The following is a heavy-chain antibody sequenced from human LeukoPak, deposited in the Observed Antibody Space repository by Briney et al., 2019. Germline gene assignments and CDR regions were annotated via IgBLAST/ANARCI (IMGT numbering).Heavy chain of an antibody. CDR1: GYVFTSYG. Sequence: ASVKDSCKSSGYVFTSYGIGWVRQAPGQGLEWMGWTSPYNDYRQSALKFQGRLTMTTDISTGTAFLDLKSLKPDDTAVYYCAKLSGSSGSYQSSFDSWGQGTLVTVSS. CDR3: AKLSGSSGSYQSSFDS. V-gene: IGHV1-18*01. J-gene: IGHJ4*02. D-gene: IGHD1-26*01. CDR2: TSPYNDYR.